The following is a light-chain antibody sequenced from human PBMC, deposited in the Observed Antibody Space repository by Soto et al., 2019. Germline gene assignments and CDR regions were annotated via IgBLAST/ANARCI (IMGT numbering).Light chain of an antibody. Sequence: DIVMTQSPDSLAVSLGERATINCKSSQSVLYSSNNKTYLAWYQQKAGQSPKVLIYWASTRESGVPERFSGSGSGTDFTLTISSLQAEDVAVYYCQQYFSSPQNTFGQGTKLEIK. J-gene: IGKJ2*01. CDR3: QQYFSSPQNT. V-gene: IGKV4-1*01. CDR1: QSVLYSSNNKTY. CDR2: WAS.